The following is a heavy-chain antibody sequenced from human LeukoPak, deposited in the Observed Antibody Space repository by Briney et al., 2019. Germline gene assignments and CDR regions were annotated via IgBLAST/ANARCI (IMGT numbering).Heavy chain of an antibody. D-gene: IGHD5-18*01. Sequence: GGSLRLSCAASGFTFSSYSMNWVRQAPGKGLEWGSSISSSRSYIYYADSVKGRFTISRDNAKNSLYLQMNSLRAEDTAVYYCARDRQARTWTWIQLWSGAFDIWGQGTMVTVSS. CDR2: ISSSRSYI. CDR3: ARDRQARTWTWIQLWSGAFDI. CDR1: GFTFSSYS. V-gene: IGHV3-21*01. J-gene: IGHJ3*02.